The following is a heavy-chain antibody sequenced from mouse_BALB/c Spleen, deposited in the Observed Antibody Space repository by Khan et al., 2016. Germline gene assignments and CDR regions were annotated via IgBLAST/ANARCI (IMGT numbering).Heavy chain of an antibody. D-gene: IGHD2-1*01. CDR3: AGNEAAWFAY. V-gene: IGHV3-2*02. CDR1: GYSITSDYA. J-gene: IGHJ3*01. Sequence: QLEESGPGLVKPSQSLSLTCTVTGYSITSDYAWNWIRQFPGNKLEWMGYISYSGSTSYNPSLKSRISITRDTSKNQFFLQLNSVTTEDTATYYCAGNEAAWFAYWGQGTLVTVSA. CDR2: ISYSGST.